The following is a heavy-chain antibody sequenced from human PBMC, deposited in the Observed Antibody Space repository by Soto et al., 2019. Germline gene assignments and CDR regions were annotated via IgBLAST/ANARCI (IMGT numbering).Heavy chain of an antibody. D-gene: IGHD1-20*01. Sequence: ASVKVSCKASGYTFTSYYMHWVRQAPGQGLEWMGIINPSGGSTSYAQKFQGRVTMTRDTSTSTVYMELSSLRSEDTAVYYCASMYPEPGRASITSRGFDYWGQGALVTVSS. CDR3: ASMYPEPGRASITSRGFDY. CDR2: INPSGGST. V-gene: IGHV1-46*01. J-gene: IGHJ4*02. CDR1: GYTFTSYY.